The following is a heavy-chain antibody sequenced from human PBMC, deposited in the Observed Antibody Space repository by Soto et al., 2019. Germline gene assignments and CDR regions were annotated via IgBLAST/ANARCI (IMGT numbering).Heavy chain of an antibody. CDR2: IGPSGAT. CDR3: ARTGGASHYAFDY. J-gene: IGHJ4*02. CDR1: GGPLSDYN. D-gene: IGHD2-21*01. V-gene: IGHV4-34*01. Sequence: QVQLQQWGAGLLKPSETLSLTCGASGGPLSDYNWSWIRQAPVAGLEWIGAIGPSGATNDNPSLRSRVTISQDMSKSQFTPRLTSVTAADTAVYHCARTGGASHYAFDYWGQGALITVS.